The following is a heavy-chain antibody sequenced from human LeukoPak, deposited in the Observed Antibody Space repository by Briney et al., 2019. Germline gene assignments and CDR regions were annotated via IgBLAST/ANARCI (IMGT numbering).Heavy chain of an antibody. CDR1: GLTFSSYW. D-gene: IGHD3-3*01. CDR2: INSDGSST. Sequence: GGSLRLSCAASGLTFSSYWMHWVRQAPGKGLVWVSRINSDGSSTSYADSVKGRFTISRDNAKNTLYLQMNSLRAEDTAVYYCARAYYDFWSGYYYYFDYWGQGTLVTVSS. J-gene: IGHJ4*02. V-gene: IGHV3-74*01. CDR3: ARAYYDFWSGYYYYFDY.